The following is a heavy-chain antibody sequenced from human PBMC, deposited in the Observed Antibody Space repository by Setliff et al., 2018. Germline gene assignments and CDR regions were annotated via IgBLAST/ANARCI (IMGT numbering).Heavy chain of an antibody. V-gene: IGHV1-2*02. CDR3: ARGGGSSSWYDAFDI. CDR1: GYTFTGYY. Sequence: GASVKVSCKASGYTFTGYYMHWVRQAPGQGLEWMGWINPNSGGTNYAQKLQGRVTMTRDTSISTAYMELSRLRSDDTAVYYCARGGGSSSWYDAFDIWGQGTMVTVSS. D-gene: IGHD6-13*01. CDR2: INPNSGGT. J-gene: IGHJ3*02.